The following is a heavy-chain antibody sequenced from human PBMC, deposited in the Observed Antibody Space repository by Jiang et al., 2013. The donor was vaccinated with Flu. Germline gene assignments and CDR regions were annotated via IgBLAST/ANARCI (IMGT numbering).Heavy chain of an antibody. CDR1: GYSISSGYY. J-gene: IGHJ6*02. D-gene: IGHD3-22*01. CDR2: IYHSGDT. CDR3: ATLGYYPMDV. Sequence: GLVKPSETLSLTCGVSGYSISSGYYWGWIRQPPGKGLEWIGSIYHSGDTSYNPSLKSRVTLSVDTSKNQFSLKMNSVTAADTGVYYCATLGYYPMDVWGQGTTVTVSS. V-gene: IGHV4-38-2*01.